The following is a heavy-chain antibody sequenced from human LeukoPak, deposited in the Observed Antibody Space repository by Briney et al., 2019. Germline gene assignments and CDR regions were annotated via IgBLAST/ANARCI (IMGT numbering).Heavy chain of an antibody. D-gene: IGHD6-13*01. CDR1: GYTFTSYA. CDR2: INAGNGNT. CDR3: ARSGQQLGRDYYYYMDV. J-gene: IGHJ6*03. Sequence: GASVKFSCKASGYTFTSYAIHWVRQAPGQRREWMGWINAGNGNTKDSQEFQGSVNFNRATSASTAYMELSSMRFEDMAVSHCARSGQQLGRDYYYYMDVWGKGTTVTVFS. V-gene: IGHV1-3*03.